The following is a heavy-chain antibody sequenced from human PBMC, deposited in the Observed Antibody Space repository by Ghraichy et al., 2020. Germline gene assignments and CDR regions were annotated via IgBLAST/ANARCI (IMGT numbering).Heavy chain of an antibody. CDR1: GGSISSYY. CDR2: IYYSGST. Sequence: SETLSLTCTVSGGSISSYYWSWIRQPPGKGLEWIGYIYYSGSTNYNPSLKSRVTISVDTSKNQFSLKLSSVTAADTAVYYCARRGVTVYNWFDPWGQGTLVTVSS. D-gene: IGHD3-10*01. J-gene: IGHJ5*02. CDR3: ARRGVTVYNWFDP. V-gene: IGHV4-59*01.